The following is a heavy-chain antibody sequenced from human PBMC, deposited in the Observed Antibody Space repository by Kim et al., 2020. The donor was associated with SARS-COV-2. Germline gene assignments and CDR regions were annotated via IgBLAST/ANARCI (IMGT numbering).Heavy chain of an antibody. J-gene: IGHJ6*02. CDR3: ARESTFWSGYAHYYNGMDV. V-gene: IGHV3-21*01. CDR1: GFTFSSYS. Sequence: GGSLRLSCAASGFTFSSYSMNWVRQAPGKGLEWVSSISSSSSYIYYTDSLKGRFTISRDNAKNSLYLQMNSLRAEDTAVYYCARESTFWSGYAHYYNGMDVWGQGTTVTVSS. D-gene: IGHD3-3*01. CDR2: ISSSSSYI.